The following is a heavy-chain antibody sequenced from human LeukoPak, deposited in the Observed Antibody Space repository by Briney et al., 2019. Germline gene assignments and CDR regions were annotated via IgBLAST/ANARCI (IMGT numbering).Heavy chain of an antibody. CDR1: GFTFSSYW. CDR2: INNGGSTT. CDR3: ARRAPTRYFDY. D-gene: IGHD5-24*01. V-gene: IGHV3-74*01. J-gene: IGHJ4*02. Sequence: GGSLRVSCAASGFTFSSYWMHWVRQAPGKGLVWVSAINNGGSTTAYADSVKGRFTISRDNAKNTLYLQMNSLRAEDTAVYYCARRAPTRYFDYWGQGTLVTVSS.